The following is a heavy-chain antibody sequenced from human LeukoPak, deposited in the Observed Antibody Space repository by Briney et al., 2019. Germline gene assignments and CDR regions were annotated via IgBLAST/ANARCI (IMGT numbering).Heavy chain of an antibody. CDR3: ATPGEWLSRGFDL. J-gene: IGHJ4*02. V-gene: IGHV1-24*01. CDR2: FDPEDGET. Sequence: ASVTVSLKFSAYTLTELSMHWVRQAPGKGLEWMGGFDPEDGETIYAQKFQGRVTMTEHTSPDTAYMELSSLRSEDPAVYYCATPGEWLSRGFDLWGQGTLVSVSS. D-gene: IGHD3-3*01. CDR1: AYTLTELS.